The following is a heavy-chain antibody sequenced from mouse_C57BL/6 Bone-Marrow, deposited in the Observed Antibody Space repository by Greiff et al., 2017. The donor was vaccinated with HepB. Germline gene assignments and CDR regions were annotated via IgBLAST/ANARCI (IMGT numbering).Heavy chain of an antibody. D-gene: IGHD1-1*01. CDR2: IYPRSGNT. V-gene: IGHV1-81*01. Sequence: QVQLKQSGAELARPGASVKLSCKASGYTFTSYGISWVKQRTGQGLEWIGEIYPRSGNTYYNEKFKGKATLTAEKSSSTAYMELRSLTSEDSAVYFCARSITTVVADYWGQGTTLTVSS. CDR3: ARSITTVVADY. CDR1: GYTFTSYG. J-gene: IGHJ2*01.